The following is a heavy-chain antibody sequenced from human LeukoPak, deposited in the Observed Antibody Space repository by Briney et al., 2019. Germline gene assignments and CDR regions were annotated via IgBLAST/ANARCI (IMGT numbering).Heavy chain of an antibody. CDR1: GFTFSDYY. J-gene: IGHJ4*02. CDR2: ISSSGSTL. CDR3: ARTVVVVPAATDWELERHYYFDY. D-gene: IGHD2-2*01. V-gene: IGHV3-11*01. Sequence: GGSLRLSCAASGFTFSDYYMSWIRQAPGKGLEWVSYISSSGSTLYYADSVKGRITISRDNAKNSLYLQMNSLRAEDTAVYYCARTVVVVPAATDWELERHYYFDYWGQGTLVTVSS.